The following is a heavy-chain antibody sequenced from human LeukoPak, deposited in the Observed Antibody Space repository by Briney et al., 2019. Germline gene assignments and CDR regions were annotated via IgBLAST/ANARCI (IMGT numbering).Heavy chain of an antibody. CDR1: GFTFSSYA. D-gene: IGHD6-13*01. V-gene: IGHV3-23*01. CDR2: ISGSGGST. J-gene: IGHJ1*01. Sequence: GGSLRLSCAASGFTFSSYAMSWVRQAPGEGLEWVSAISGSGGSTYYADSVKGRFTISRDNSKNTLYLQMNSLRAEDTAVYYCAKGGSSWYHHFQHWGQGTLVTVSS. CDR3: AKGGSSWYHHFQH.